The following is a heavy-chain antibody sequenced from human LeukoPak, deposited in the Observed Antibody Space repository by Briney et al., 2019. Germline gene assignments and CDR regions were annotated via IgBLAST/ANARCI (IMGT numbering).Heavy chain of an antibody. J-gene: IGHJ4*02. CDR1: GYTFTSYG. CDR3: ARDGGTAGYSSGSDY. CDR2: ISAYNGNT. Sequence: GASVKVSCKASGYTFTSYGISWVRQAPGQGLEWMGWISAYNGNTNYAQKFQGRVTVTTDTSTSTAYMEVRSLTSDDTAVYYCARDGGTAGYSSGSDYWGQGTLVTVSS. D-gene: IGHD6-19*01. V-gene: IGHV1-18*01.